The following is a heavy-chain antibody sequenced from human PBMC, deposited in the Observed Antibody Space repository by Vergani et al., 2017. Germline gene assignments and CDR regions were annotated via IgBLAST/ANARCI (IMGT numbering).Heavy chain of an antibody. V-gene: IGHV3-11*05. J-gene: IGHJ4*02. CDR2: ISSSSSYT. CDR1: GFTFSDYY. Sequence: QVQLVESGGGLVKPGGSLRLSCAASGFTFSDYYMSWIRQAPGKGLEWVSYISSSSSYTNYADSVKGRFTISRDNAKNSLSLHMNSLRAEDTAVYYCARARYDSSGYSYFDYWGQGTLVTVSS. D-gene: IGHD3-22*01. CDR3: ARARYDSSGYSYFDY.